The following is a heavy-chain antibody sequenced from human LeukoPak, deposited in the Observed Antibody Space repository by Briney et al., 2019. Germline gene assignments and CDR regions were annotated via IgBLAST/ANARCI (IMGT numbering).Heavy chain of an antibody. CDR2: ISSYNGDT. V-gene: IGHV1-18*01. CDR1: GYTCLIYG. J-gene: IGHJ4*02. Sequence: ASVKVSCKACGYTCLIYGMTWVGQAPGQGREGMGWISSYNGDTNYAQTLQGRVTMTTDTSTSIDYMELRNLRSDDTAVYYCARGGYYYDSSGYRFDYWGQGTLVTVSS. CDR3: ARGGYYYDSSGYRFDY. D-gene: IGHD3-22*01.